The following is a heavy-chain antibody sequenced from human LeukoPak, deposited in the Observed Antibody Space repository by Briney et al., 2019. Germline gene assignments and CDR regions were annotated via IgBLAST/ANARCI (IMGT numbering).Heavy chain of an antibody. CDR3: ARDLGKAGGYSSAFDY. J-gene: IGHJ4*02. CDR1: GFTFSRYW. V-gene: IGHV3-7*01. CDR2: IRQIGSQR. Sequence: GGSLRLSCAASGFTFSRYWVSWVRQAPGKGLEWVATIRQIGSQRYYVVSVKGRFTISRDNAKNSLYLQMDSLRAEDTAVYYCARDLGKAGGYSSAFDYWGRGTLVTVCS. D-gene: IGHD6-19*01.